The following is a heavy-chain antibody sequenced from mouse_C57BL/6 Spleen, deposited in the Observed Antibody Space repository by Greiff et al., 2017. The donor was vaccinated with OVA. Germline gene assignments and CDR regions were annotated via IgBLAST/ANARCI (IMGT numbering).Heavy chain of an antibody. Sequence: VHLVESGPGLVAPSQSLSITCTVSGFSLTSYAISWVRQPPGKGLEWLGVIWTGRGTNYNSALKSRLSISKDNSKSQVFLKMNSLQTDDTARYYCARYGNFPYAMDYWGQGTSVTVSS. CDR3: ARYGNFPYAMDY. CDR2: IWTGRGT. D-gene: IGHD2-1*01. CDR1: GFSLTSYA. J-gene: IGHJ4*01. V-gene: IGHV2-9-1*01.